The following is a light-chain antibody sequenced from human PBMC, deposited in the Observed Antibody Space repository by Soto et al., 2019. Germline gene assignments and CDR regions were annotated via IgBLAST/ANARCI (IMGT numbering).Light chain of an antibody. V-gene: IGKV1-13*02. Sequence: AIQLTQSLSSLSASIGDRVTITCRASQAISSALAWYQQKPGKPPSLLVYDASTLESGVPSRVTGSGSGTDFTLTISNLQPEDFATYYCQHFGGYPRTFGQGTRLEIK. CDR1: QAISSA. CDR2: DAS. CDR3: QHFGGYPRT. J-gene: IGKJ5*01.